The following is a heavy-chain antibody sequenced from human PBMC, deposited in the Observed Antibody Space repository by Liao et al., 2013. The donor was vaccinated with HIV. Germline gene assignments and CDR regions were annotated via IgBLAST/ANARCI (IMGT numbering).Heavy chain of an antibody. D-gene: IGHD1-26*01. CDR2: ISYSGGA. CDR1: GGSISSFQ. J-gene: IGHJ5*02. Sequence: QVQLQESGPGLVKPSETLSLTCAVSGGSISSFQWSWIRQAPGKGLECIGYISYSGGANYNPSLKSRVTLLLDTSKNRFSLKLNSVTAADTAVYFCARGGVRFDPSGPREP. V-gene: IGHV4-59*01. CDR3: ARGGVRFDP.